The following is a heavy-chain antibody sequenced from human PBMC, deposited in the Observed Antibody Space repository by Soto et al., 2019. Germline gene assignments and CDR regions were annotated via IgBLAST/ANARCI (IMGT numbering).Heavy chain of an antibody. V-gene: IGHV3-48*03. D-gene: IGHD4-17*01. CDR1: VFSLSSYQ. Sequence: PWGSLRLSGAASVFSLSSYQMNWVRQAPGKGLEWILYISSSDSTIFYADSVKGRFTVSRDNANNSLYLQMNSLRADDTAVYYCARFDYDSDYYYGMDVWGQGTTVTVSS. CDR2: ISSSDSTI. CDR3: ARFDYDSDYYYGMDV. J-gene: IGHJ6*02.